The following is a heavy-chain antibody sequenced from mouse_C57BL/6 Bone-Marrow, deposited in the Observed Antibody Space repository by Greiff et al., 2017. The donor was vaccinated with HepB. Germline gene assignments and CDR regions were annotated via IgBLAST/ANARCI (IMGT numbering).Heavy chain of an antibody. CDR3: TYGNPWFAY. D-gene: IGHD2-1*01. V-gene: IGHV14-4*01. Sequence: VHVKQSGAELVRPGASVKLSCTASGFNIKDDYMHWVKQRPEQGLEWIGWIDPENGDTEYASKFQGKATITADTSSNTAYLQLSSLTSEDTAVYYCTYGNPWFAYWGQGTRVTVSA. CDR2: IDPENGDT. J-gene: IGHJ3*01. CDR1: GFNIKDDY.